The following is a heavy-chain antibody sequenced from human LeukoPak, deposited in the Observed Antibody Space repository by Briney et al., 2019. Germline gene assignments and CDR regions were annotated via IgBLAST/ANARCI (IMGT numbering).Heavy chain of an antibody. CDR3: ARGNYDFWSGYPFLYYMDV. V-gene: IGHV4-34*01. CDR1: GGSFSGYY. Sequence: SETLSLTCAAYGGSFSGYYWSWIRQPPGKGLEWIGEINHSGSTNYNPSLKSRVTISVDTSKNQFSLKLSSVTAADTAVYYCARGNYDFWSGYPFLYYMDVWGKGTTVTVSS. J-gene: IGHJ6*03. CDR2: INHSGST. D-gene: IGHD3-3*01.